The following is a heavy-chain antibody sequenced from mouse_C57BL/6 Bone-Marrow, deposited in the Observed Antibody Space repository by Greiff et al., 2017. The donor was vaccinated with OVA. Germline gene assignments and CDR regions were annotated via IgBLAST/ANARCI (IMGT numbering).Heavy chain of an antibody. CDR1: GFTFTDYY. V-gene: IGHV1-36*01. CDR3: ALFDWYFDV. CDR2: VYPYTGGT. J-gene: IGHJ1*01. D-gene: IGHD6-1*01. Sequence: EVHLVESGPVLVKPGPSVKISCKASGFTFTDYYMHWVKQSPGKSLEWIGLVYPYTGGTSYNQKFKGKATLTVDTSSSTAYMELNSLTSEDSAVYYCALFDWYFDVWGSGTTVTVSS.